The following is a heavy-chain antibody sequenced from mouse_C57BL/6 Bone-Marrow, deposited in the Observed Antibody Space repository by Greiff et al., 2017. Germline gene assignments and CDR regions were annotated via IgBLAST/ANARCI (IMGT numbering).Heavy chain of an antibody. CDR3: ARGYYGSRAWFAY. J-gene: IGHJ3*01. CDR2: ISDGGSYT. Sequence: EVMLVESGGGLVKPGGSLKLSCAASGFTFSSYAMSWVRQTPEKRLEWVATISDGGSYTYYPDNVKGRVTISRDNAKNNLYLQMSHLKSEDTAMYYCARGYYGSRAWFAYWGQGTLVTVSA. CDR1: GFTFSSYA. V-gene: IGHV5-4*03. D-gene: IGHD1-1*01.